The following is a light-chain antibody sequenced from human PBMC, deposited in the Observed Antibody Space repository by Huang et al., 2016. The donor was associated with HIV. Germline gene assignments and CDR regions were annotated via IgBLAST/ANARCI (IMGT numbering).Light chain of an antibody. J-gene: IGKJ2*01. CDR3: MQGTHWPL. V-gene: IGKV2-30*02. CDR2: KVF. Sequence: DVVMTQSPLSLPVTLGQPASISCRSSQSLVHSDGNTYLNWFQQRPGQSPRRLIYKVFNRDSGVPDSFSGSGSGTDFTLKISRVEAEDVGVYYCMQGTHWPLFGQGTKLEIK. CDR1: QSLVHSDGNTY.